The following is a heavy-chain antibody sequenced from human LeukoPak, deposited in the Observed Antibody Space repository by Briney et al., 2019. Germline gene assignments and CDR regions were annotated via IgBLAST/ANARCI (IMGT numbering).Heavy chain of an antibody. J-gene: IGHJ4*02. CDR3: AKDLIKGGEATNFDY. V-gene: IGHV3-23*01. Sequence: PGGSLRLSCAASGFTFSSYAMHWVRQAPGKGLEWVSAISGSGGSTYYADSVKGRFTISRDNSKNTLYLQMNSLRAEDTAVYYCAKDLIKGGEATNFDYWGQGTLVTVSS. CDR2: ISGSGGST. D-gene: IGHD2-21*01. CDR1: GFTFSSYA.